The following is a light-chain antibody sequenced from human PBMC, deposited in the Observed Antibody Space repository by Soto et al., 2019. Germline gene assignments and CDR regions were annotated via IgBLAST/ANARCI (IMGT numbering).Light chain of an antibody. CDR1: QSVSDSY. CDR3: QQYGSSPLT. V-gene: IGKV3D-20*01. J-gene: IGKJ4*01. CDR2: DAS. Sequence: EIVLTQSPATLSLYPGERATLSCGASQSVSDSYLAWYQQKPGLAPRLLIYDASSRATGIPDRFSGSGSGTDFTLTIGRLEPEDFAVYYCQQYGSSPLTFGGGTKVEIK.